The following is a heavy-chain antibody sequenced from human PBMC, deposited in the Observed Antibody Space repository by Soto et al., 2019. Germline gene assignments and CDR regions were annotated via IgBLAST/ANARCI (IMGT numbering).Heavy chain of an antibody. V-gene: IGHV4-4*02. CDR1: SGSISSSNL. J-gene: IGHJ5*02. CDR2: IYHSGST. CDR3: ARDRRGTITT. Sequence: QVQLQESGPGLVKPSGTLSLTCAVSSGSISSSNLWSWVRQPPGRGWEWIGEIYHSGSTNYNPALKSRVTISVDKSQSQFSLKLSSVTAADTAVYYCARDRRGTITTWGQGTLVTVSS. D-gene: IGHD3-16*01.